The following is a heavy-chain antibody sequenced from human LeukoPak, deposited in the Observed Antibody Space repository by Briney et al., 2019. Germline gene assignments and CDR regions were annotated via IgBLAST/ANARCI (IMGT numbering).Heavy chain of an antibody. D-gene: IGHD5-18*01. CDR2: INPNSGGT. CDR1: GYTFTSYG. J-gene: IGHJ4*02. V-gene: IGHV1-2*02. Sequence: ASVKVSCKASGYTFTSYGISWVRRAPGQGLEWMGWINPNSGGTNYAQKFQGRVTMTRDTSISTAYMELSRLRSDDTAVYYCARVPYRGYSYGPIDYWGQGTLVTVSS. CDR3: ARVPYRGYSYGPIDY.